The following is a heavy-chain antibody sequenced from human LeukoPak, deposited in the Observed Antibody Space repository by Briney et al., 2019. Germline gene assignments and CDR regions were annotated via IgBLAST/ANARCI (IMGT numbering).Heavy chain of an antibody. V-gene: IGHV4-59*08. CDR3: AGTSSSYCSGGSCYGKFQT. CDR1: GGSISSYY. Sequence: YPSETLPLTCTVSGGSISSYYWSWIRQPPGKGLEWIGYIHYTGSTNHNPSLKSRITISIDTSKNQFSLKLSSVTAADTAVYYCAGTSSSYCSGGSCYGKFQTWGQGTLVTVSS. D-gene: IGHD2-15*01. CDR2: IHYTGST. J-gene: IGHJ1*01.